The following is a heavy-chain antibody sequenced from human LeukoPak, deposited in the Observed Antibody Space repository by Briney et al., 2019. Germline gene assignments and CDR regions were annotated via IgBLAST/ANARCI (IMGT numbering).Heavy chain of an antibody. Sequence: GGSLRLSCAASGFTFRSYAMSWVRQAPGKGLEWVSGIIADFDTAYYADSVRGRFTISRDHSKNTLYLQMNSLRAEDTAIYYCAQDGTTTRYNWFDSWGQGTLVTVSS. J-gene: IGHJ5*01. CDR1: GFTFRSYA. V-gene: IGHV3-23*01. CDR2: IIADFDTA. D-gene: IGHD1-7*01. CDR3: AQDGTTTRYNWFDS.